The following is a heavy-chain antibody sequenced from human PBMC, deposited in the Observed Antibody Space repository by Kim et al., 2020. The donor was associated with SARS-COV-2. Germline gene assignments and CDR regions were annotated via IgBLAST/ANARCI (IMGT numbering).Heavy chain of an antibody. J-gene: IGHJ6*03. V-gene: IGHV4-34*01. CDR2: INHSGST. D-gene: IGHD2-2*01. CDR3: ARFWRQLPSYYYYYMDV. CDR1: GGSFSGYY. Sequence: SETLSLTCAVYGGSFSGYYWSWIRQPPGKGLEWIGEINHSGSTNYNPSLKSRVTISVDTSKNQFSLKLSSVTAADTAVYYCARFWRQLPSYYYYYMDVWGKGTTFTVSS.